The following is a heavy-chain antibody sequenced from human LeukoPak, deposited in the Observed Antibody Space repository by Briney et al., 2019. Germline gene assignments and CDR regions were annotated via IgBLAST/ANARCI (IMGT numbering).Heavy chain of an antibody. CDR1: GGTFSSYA. J-gene: IGHJ2*01. D-gene: IGHD6-19*01. V-gene: IGHV1-69*13. CDR2: ITPIFGTA. Sequence: VASVKVSCKASGGTFSSYAISWVRQAPGQGLEWMGGITPIFGTANYAQKFQGRVTITADESTSTAYMELSSLRSEDTAVYYCARTPFAAGIAVAGTLTADWYFDLWGRGTLVTVSS. CDR3: ARTPFAAGIAVAGTLTADWYFDL.